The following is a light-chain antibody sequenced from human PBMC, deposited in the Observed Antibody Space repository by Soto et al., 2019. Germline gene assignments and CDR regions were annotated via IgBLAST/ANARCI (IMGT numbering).Light chain of an antibody. CDR3: AAWDDSLNGVV. V-gene: IGLV1-44*01. CDR2: GND. J-gene: IGLJ2*01. Sequence: QTVVTQPPSASGTPGQRVTISCSGSSSNIGGNIVNWYQQLPGTAPKLLIFGNDQRPSWVPDRFSGSKSGTSASLAISGLKSEDEANYYCAAWDDSLNGVVFGGGTKVTVL. CDR1: SSNIGGNI.